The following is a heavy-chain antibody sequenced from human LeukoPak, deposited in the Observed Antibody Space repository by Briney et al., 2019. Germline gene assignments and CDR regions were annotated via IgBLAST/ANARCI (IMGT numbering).Heavy chain of an antibody. Sequence: GRSLRLSCAASGVTFRTSSIHWVRQAPGKGLEWVTVVSADGRTQLYSDSVKGRFTVSRDNSLNTLHLQMNSLKTEDTAVYYCAREFGHNRWCFDYWGQGALVTVSS. CDR2: VSADGRTQ. CDR3: AREFGHNRWCFDY. J-gene: IGHJ4*02. CDR1: GVTFRTSS. D-gene: IGHD5-24*01. V-gene: IGHV3-30*03.